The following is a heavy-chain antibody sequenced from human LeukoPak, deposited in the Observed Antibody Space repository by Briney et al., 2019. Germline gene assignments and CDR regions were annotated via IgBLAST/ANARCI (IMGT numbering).Heavy chain of an antibody. J-gene: IGHJ4*02. CDR1: GYTLTELS. CDR3: ATPNLYYDSSGYDY. Sequence: ASVKVSCKVSGYTLTELSMHWVRQAPGKGLEWMGGFDPEDGETIYAQKFQGRVTMTEDTSTDTAYMELSSLRSEDTAVYYCATPNLYYDSSGYDYXGQGXXVTVS. V-gene: IGHV1-24*01. CDR2: FDPEDGET. D-gene: IGHD3-22*01.